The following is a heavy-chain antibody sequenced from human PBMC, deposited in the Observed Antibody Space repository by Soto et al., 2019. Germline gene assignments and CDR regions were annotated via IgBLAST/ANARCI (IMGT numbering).Heavy chain of an antibody. CDR3: AKVGSLPGVTTLAWVSS. D-gene: IGHD4-17*01. J-gene: IGHJ5*02. CDR1: GFSFSSYA. Sequence: EVQLLESGGGLVQPGGSLRLSCAASGFSFSSYAMSWVRQPPGKGLEWVSSISNSGVSTYYADSVKGRFTISRDNSMDTLYLQVNSLRAEDTAVYYCAKVGSLPGVTTLAWVSSWGQGTLVAVSS. CDR2: ISNSGVST. V-gene: IGHV3-23*01.